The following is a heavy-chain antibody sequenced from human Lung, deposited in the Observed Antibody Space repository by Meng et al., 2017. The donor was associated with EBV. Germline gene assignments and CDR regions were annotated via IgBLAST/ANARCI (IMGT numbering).Heavy chain of an antibody. CDR3: ARTNYGDYNWFDP. D-gene: IGHD4-17*01. Sequence: QGQPQESGPGLVKPSQTLSLTCTVSGDSIRSGGFYWSWIRQHPGKGLEWIGYIYYSGSTYYNPSLRSRVAISIDTSKNQFSLKLTSVTAADTAVYFCARTNYGDYNWFDPWGQGTLVTVSS. CDR1: GDSIRSGGFY. CDR2: IYYSGST. J-gene: IGHJ5*02. V-gene: IGHV4-31*03.